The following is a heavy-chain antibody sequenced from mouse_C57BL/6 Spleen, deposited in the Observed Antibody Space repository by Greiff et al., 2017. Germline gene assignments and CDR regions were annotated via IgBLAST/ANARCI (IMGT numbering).Heavy chain of an antibody. Sequence: VQLQQSGPGLVAPSQSLSITCTVSGFSLTSYGVHWVRQPPGKGLEWLVVIWSDGSTTYNSALKSRLSISKDNSKSQVFLKMNSVQTDDTAMYYCDRQGYYSNPPYYAMDYWGQGTSVTVSS. D-gene: IGHD2-5*01. CDR2: IWSDGST. J-gene: IGHJ4*01. V-gene: IGHV2-6-1*01. CDR3: DRQGYYSNPPYYAMDY. CDR1: GFSLTSYG.